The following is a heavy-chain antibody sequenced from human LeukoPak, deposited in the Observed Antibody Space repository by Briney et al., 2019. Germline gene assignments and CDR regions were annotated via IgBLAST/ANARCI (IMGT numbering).Heavy chain of an antibody. CDR1: GFTFRSYW. J-gene: IGHJ3*02. CDR2: IKSDGSKT. CDR3: ARDPHGGSGSDPHDAFDI. V-gene: IGHV3-74*01. Sequence: GGSLRLSCAASGFTFRSYWMHWVRQAPGKGLVWVSRIKSDGSKTSYADSVKGRFTISRDNAKNTLYLQMNSLRAEDTALYYCARDPHGGSGSDPHDAFDIWGQGTMVTVSS. D-gene: IGHD1-26*01.